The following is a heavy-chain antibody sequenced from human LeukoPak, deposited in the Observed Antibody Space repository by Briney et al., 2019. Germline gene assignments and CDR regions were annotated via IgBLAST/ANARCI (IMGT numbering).Heavy chain of an antibody. Sequence: GGSLRLSCAASGFTFSSYAMSWVRQAPGKGLEWVSAISGSGGSTYYADSVKGRFTISRDNSKNTLYLQMNSLRAEDTAVYYCAKAGDGGGDCYSDYWGQGTLVTVSS. J-gene: IGHJ4*02. CDR1: GFTFSSYA. CDR2: ISGSGGST. V-gene: IGHV3-23*01. D-gene: IGHD2-21*01. CDR3: AKAGDGGGDCYSDY.